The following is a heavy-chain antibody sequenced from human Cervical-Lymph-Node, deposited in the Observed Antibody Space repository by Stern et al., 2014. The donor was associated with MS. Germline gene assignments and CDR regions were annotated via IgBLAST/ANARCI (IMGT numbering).Heavy chain of an antibody. V-gene: IGHV1-69*01. CDR3: ARGWSYDILTGYSY. J-gene: IGHJ4*02. CDR2: ITPIFGRA. Sequence: VQLVQSGAEVKKPGSSVKVSCKASGGTFSTYAISWVRQAHGQGLEWMGGITPIFGRANYAQRFQGRVTITADESTSTAYMELSSLRSEDTAVYYCARGWSYDILTGYSYWGQGTLVTVSS. D-gene: IGHD3-9*01. CDR1: GGTFSTYA.